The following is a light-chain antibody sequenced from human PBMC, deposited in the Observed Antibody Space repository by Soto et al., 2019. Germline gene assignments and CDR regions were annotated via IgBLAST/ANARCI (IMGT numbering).Light chain of an antibody. CDR3: KSYAGSNTYV. Sequence: QSVLAQPASVSGSPGQSITISCTGTRNDIGAYEFVSWYQHHPGKAPKLIIYEVVQRPSGVPDRFSGSKSGNTASLTVSGLQAADEADYYCKSYAGSNTYVFGTGTKV. CDR2: EVV. V-gene: IGLV2-8*01. CDR1: RNDIGAYEF. J-gene: IGLJ1*01.